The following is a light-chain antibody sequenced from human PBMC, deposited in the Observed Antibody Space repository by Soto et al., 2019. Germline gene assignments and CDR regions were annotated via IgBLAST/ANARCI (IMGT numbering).Light chain of an antibody. J-gene: IGLJ2*01. Sequence: SALTKPASVNGSPGQSITISCTGSSSDVGSYNLVSWYQQHPGKAPKLMIYEVSKRPSGVSNRFSGSKSGNTASLTISGLQAEDEADYYCCSYVGSSTFVVFGGGTKVTVL. CDR3: CSYVGSSTFVV. V-gene: IGLV2-23*02. CDR1: SSDVGSYNL. CDR2: EVS.